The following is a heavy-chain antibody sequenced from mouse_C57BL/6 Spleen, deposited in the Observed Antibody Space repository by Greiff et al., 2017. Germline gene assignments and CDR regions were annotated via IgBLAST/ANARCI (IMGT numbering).Heavy chain of an antibody. Sequence: VQLQQSGAELARPGASVKLSCKASGYTFTSYGISWVKQRTGQGLEWIGEIYPRSGNTYYNEKFKGKATLTADKSSSTAYMGLRSLTSEDSAVYFCARKNWDEGYWGQGTTLTVSS. J-gene: IGHJ2*01. V-gene: IGHV1-81*01. CDR1: GYTFTSYG. CDR2: IYPRSGNT. D-gene: IGHD4-1*01. CDR3: ARKNWDEGY.